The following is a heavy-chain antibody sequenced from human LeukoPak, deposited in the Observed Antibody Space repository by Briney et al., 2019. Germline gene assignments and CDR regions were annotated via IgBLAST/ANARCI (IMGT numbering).Heavy chain of an antibody. D-gene: IGHD6-19*01. V-gene: IGHV3-21*01. CDR2: ISSSSSYI. CDR3: ATVPYSSGWPDAFDI. Sequence: PGGSLRLSCAASGFTFSSYSTNWVRQAPGKGLEWVSSISSSSSYIYYADSVKGRFTISRDNAKNSLYLQMNSLRAEDTAVYYCATVPYSSGWPDAFDIWGQGTMVTVSS. J-gene: IGHJ3*02. CDR1: GFTFSSYS.